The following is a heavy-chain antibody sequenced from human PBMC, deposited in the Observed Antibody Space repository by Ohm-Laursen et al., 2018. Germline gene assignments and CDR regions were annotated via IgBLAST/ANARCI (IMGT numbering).Heavy chain of an antibody. V-gene: IGHV3-23*01. Sequence: SLRLSCTASGFTFSSYAMSWVRQTPGKSLECISTISGSGASSHYADSVKGRFTISRDNAKNTLYLQINSLRAEDTAIYYCAKGLAGKPSNYYGMDVWGQGTTVTVSS. CDR3: AKGLAGKPSNYYGMDV. J-gene: IGHJ6*02. D-gene: IGHD6-13*01. CDR2: ISGSGASS. CDR1: GFTFSSYA.